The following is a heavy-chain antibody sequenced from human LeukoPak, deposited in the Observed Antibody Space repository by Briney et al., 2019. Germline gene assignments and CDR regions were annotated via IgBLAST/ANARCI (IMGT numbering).Heavy chain of an antibody. J-gene: IGHJ4*02. CDR2: MNPNSGNT. Sequence: ASVKVSCKASGYTFTSYDINWVRQATGQGLEWMGWMNPNSGNTGYAQKFQGRVTMTRNTSISTAYMELSSLRSEDTAVYYCARAPGYSSGWYVDYWGQGTLVTVSS. CDR3: ARAPGYSSGWYVDY. CDR1: GYTFTSYD. V-gene: IGHV1-8*01. D-gene: IGHD6-19*01.